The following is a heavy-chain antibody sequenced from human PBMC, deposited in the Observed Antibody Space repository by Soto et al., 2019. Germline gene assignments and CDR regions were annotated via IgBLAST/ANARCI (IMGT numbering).Heavy chain of an antibody. CDR3: ATNYYDGSGHYFIFEH. CDR1: GRTFNNYA. Sequence: QVQLVQSGAEVKKPGSSVKVSCKASGRTFNNYAISWVRQAPGIGFEWLGVIIPIGGTPEHAQKFQGRVTISADESKNTAYMELSSLRSEDTAVYYCATNYYDGSGHYFIFEHWGQGTLVTVSS. V-gene: IGHV1-69*01. J-gene: IGHJ4*02. D-gene: IGHD3-22*01. CDR2: IIPIGGTP.